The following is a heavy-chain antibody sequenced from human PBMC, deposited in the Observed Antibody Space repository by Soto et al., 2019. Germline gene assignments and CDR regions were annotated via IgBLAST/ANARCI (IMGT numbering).Heavy chain of an antibody. D-gene: IGHD2-15*01. CDR1: GFTFSNYW. J-gene: IGHJ5*02. CDR2: IKPDGSGK. CDR3: LSAGDSSDP. Sequence: EVQLVESGGGLVQPGGSLRLSCAASGFTFSNYWINWVRQAPGKGLEWVANIKPDGSGKYYADSVKGRFTISRDNAKNSLYLQMNSLRADDTAVYYCLSAGDSSDPWGQGTLVTVSS. V-gene: IGHV3-7*01.